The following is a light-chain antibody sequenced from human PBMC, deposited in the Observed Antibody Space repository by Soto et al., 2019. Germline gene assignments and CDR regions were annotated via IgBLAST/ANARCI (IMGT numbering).Light chain of an antibody. CDR3: AAWDDSLGGRL. J-gene: IGLJ3*02. CDR1: SSNVGSHY. CDR2: NNG. Sequence: QSVLTQPPSVSATPGQRVTISCSGTSSNVGSHYVYWYQQLSGTAPKLLIYNNGQRPSGVPDRFSDSKSGTSASLAISGLRSEDEADYYWAAWDDSLGGRLFGGGTKVTVL. V-gene: IGLV1-47*01.